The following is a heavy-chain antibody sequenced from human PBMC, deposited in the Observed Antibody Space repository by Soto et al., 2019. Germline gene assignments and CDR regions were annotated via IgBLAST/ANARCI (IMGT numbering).Heavy chain of an antibody. CDR2: IYYSGST. CDR3: ARRYGSGFDY. Sequence: SETLSLTCTVSGGSISNYYWSWIRQPPGKGLEWIGYIYYSGSTNYNPSLKSRVTISVDTSKNQLSLKLSSVTAADTAVYYCARRYGSGFDYWGQGTLVTVSS. V-gene: IGHV4-59*08. CDR1: GGSISNYY. D-gene: IGHD6-19*01. J-gene: IGHJ4*02.